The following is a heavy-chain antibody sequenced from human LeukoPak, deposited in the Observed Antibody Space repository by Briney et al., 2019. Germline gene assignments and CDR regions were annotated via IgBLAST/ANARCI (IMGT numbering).Heavy chain of an antibody. Sequence: SETLSLTCTVSGGSISSGGYYWSWIRQHPGKGLEWIGYIYYSGSTYYNPSLKSRVSISLDTAKNQFSLKLSSVTVADTAVYYCARSGGSSGLDFDYWGQGNLVTVSS. D-gene: IGHD3-22*01. CDR1: GGSISSGGYY. CDR3: ARSGGSSGLDFDY. V-gene: IGHV4-31*03. CDR2: IYYSGST. J-gene: IGHJ4*02.